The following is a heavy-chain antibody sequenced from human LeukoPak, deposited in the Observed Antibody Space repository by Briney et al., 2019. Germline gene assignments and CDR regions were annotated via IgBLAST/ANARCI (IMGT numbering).Heavy chain of an antibody. D-gene: IGHD1-26*01. CDR3: ARSYGNFDY. V-gene: IGHV3-64*01. J-gene: IGHJ4*02. CDR1: GFTFDDYA. Sequence: GGSLRLSCAASGFTFDDYAMHWVRQAPGKGLEYVSAISSNGGSTYYANSVKGRFTISRDNSKNTLYLQMGSLRAEDMAVYYCARSYGNFDYWGQGTLVTVSS. CDR2: ISSNGGST.